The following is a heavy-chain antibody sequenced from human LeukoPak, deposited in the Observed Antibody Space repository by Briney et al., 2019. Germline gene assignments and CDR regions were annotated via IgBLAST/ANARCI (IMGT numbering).Heavy chain of an antibody. D-gene: IGHD3-3*01. CDR3: ARGGRLLEWLLEFDP. CDR1: GGSISSYY. J-gene: IGHJ5*02. CDR2: IYYSGST. V-gene: IGHV4-59*01. Sequence: SETLSLTCTVSGGSISSYYWSWIRQPPGKGLEWIGYIYYSGSTNYNPSLKSRVTISVDTSKNQFTLKLSSVTAADTAVYYCARGGRLLEWLLEFDPWGQGTLVTVSS.